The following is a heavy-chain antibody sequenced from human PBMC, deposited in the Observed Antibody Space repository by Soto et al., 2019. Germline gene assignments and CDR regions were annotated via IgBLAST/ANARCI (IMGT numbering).Heavy chain of an antibody. Sequence: GASVKVSCKASGGTFSSYTISWVRQAPGQGLEWMGRIIPILGIANYAQKFQGRVTITADKSTSTAYMELSSLRSEDTAVYYCARERAVAGTVGDYFDYWGQGTLVTVSS. J-gene: IGHJ4*02. CDR2: IIPILGIA. D-gene: IGHD6-19*01. CDR3: ARERAVAGTVGDYFDY. CDR1: GGTFSSYT. V-gene: IGHV1-69*04.